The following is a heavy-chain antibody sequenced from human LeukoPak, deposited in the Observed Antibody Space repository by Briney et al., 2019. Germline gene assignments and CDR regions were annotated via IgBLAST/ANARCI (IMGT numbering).Heavy chain of an antibody. CDR1: GFTFSSFA. CDR3: TKGVSNKWRGGDS. D-gene: IGHD4-11*01. V-gene: IGHV3-23*01. J-gene: IGHJ4*02. CDR2: ISDTSNT. Sequence: GGSLRLSCAASGFTFSSFAMGWVRQAPGKGLEWVSIISDTSNTYYAGSVRGRFTISRDNPKSTVYLQMNNLGAEDTAVYYCTKGVSNKWRGGDSRGQGTLVIVSS.